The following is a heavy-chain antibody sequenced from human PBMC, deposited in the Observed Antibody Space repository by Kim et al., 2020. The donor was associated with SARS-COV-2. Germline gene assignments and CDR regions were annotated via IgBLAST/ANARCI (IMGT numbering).Heavy chain of an antibody. Sequence: SVKVSCKASGGTFSSYAISWARQAPGQGLEWMGGIIPIFGTANYAQKFQGRVTITADESTSTAYMELSSLRSEDTAVYYCARDSTGRGVGATFGYWGQGTLVTVSS. D-gene: IGHD1-26*01. CDR3: ARDSTGRGVGATFGY. CDR2: IIPIFGTA. CDR1: GGTFSSYA. J-gene: IGHJ4*02. V-gene: IGHV1-69*13.